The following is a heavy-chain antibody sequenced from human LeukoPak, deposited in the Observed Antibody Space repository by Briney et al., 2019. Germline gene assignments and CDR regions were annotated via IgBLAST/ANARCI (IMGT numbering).Heavy chain of an antibody. CDR1: GGSISGYF. J-gene: IGHJ5*01. V-gene: IGHV4-59*01. CDR3: ARFATVTVPNWLDS. D-gene: IGHD4-11*01. CDR2: IYYTGST. Sequence: SETLSLTCTVSGGSISGYFWSWIRQPPGKGLEFIGYIYYTGSTNYNPSLKSRVIMSVDTSTNQLSLMLTSVTAADTAGYYCARFATVTVPNWLDSWGQGTLVTVSS.